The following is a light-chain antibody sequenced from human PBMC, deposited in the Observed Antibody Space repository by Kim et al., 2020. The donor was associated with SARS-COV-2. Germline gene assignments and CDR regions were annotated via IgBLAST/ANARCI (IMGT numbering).Light chain of an antibody. Sequence: SSELTQDPAVSVALGRTVRITCQGDSLRSYYATWYQQKPRQAPVLVIHGRNNRPSGIPDRISGSTSGNTASLTISGAQAEDEADFYCQSRDSGGNVVFGGGTKVTVL. J-gene: IGLJ2*01. V-gene: IGLV3-19*01. CDR2: GRN. CDR3: QSRDSGGNVV. CDR1: SLRSYY.